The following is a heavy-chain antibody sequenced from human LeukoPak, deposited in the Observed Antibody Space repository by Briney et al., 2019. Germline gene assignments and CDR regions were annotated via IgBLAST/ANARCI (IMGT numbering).Heavy chain of an antibody. CDR3: AKGQYYYDSSGPADPKYYFDY. J-gene: IGHJ4*02. D-gene: IGHD3-22*01. CDR1: GFTFSSYG. CDR2: ISYDGSNK. V-gene: IGHV3-30*18. Sequence: PGGSLRLSCAASGFTFSSYGMHWVRQAPGKGLEWVAVISYDGSNKYYADSVKGRFTISRDNSKNTLYLQMNSLRAEDTAVYYRAKGQYYYDSSGPADPKYYFDYWGQGTLVTASS.